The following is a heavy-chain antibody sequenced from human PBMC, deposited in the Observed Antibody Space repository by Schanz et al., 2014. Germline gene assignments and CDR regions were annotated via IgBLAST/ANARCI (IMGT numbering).Heavy chain of an antibody. CDR3: AIHYGDRPL. Sequence: QVQLVQSGAEVKKPGASVRVSCKASGYSFTTYDVNWVRQATGQGLEWMGWMNPTTGNRGYAQNFQGGVTMTRDTPGKNASMERTDVKVQVAGLYVCAIHYGDRPLWGQGTLIAVSS. CDR2: MNPTTGNR. CDR1: GYSFTTYD. D-gene: IGHD4-17*01. J-gene: IGHJ4*02. V-gene: IGHV1-8*01.